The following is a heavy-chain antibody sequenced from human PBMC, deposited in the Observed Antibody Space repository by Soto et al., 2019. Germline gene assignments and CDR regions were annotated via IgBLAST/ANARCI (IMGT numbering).Heavy chain of an antibody. Sequence: PSETLSLTCTVSGGSISSGGYYWSWIRQPPGKGLEWIGYIYHSGSTNYNPSLKSRVTISVDTSKNQFSLKLSSVTAADTAVYYCARNVVVVITVTHYYYYYGMDVWGQGTTVTVSS. J-gene: IGHJ6*02. CDR3: ARNVVVVITVTHYYYYYGMDV. CDR1: GGSISSGGYY. V-gene: IGHV4-30-2*01. D-gene: IGHD3-22*01. CDR2: IYHSGST.